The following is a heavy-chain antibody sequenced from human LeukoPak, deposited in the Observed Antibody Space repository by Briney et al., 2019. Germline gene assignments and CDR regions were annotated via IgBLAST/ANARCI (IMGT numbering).Heavy chain of an antibody. D-gene: IGHD3-3*01. CDR1: GYTFSSYW. Sequence: GESLKISCKGSGYTFSSYWTGWVRQMPGKGLEWMGIIYPGDSDTRYSPSLQGQVTISVDTSIGTAYLQWSSLKASDTAIYYCARQNDFRLDYWGQGTLVTVSS. V-gene: IGHV5-51*01. CDR3: ARQNDFRLDY. J-gene: IGHJ4*02. CDR2: IYPGDSDT.